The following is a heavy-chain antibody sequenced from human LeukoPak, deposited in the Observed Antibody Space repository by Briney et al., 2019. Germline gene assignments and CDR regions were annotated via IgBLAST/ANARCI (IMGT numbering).Heavy chain of an antibody. CDR3: VKARRPFCGGDCYPLDN. CDR1: GFTFSSYA. Sequence: GGSLRLSCAASGFTFSSYAMSWVRQAPGKGLEWVSTISGNDGTTYYADSVKGRFTISRDDSKNTLYLEMNGLRAEDTAAYYCVKARRPFCGGDCYPLDNWGQGILVTVSP. J-gene: IGHJ4*02. CDR2: ISGNDGTT. V-gene: IGHV3-23*01. D-gene: IGHD2-21*02.